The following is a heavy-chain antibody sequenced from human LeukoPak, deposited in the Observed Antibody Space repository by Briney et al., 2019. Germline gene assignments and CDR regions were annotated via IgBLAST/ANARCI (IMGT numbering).Heavy chain of an antibody. Sequence: NPGGSLRLSCAASGFTFSSYTMNWVRQAPGKGLEWVSSISSSSSYIYYADSVKGRFTISRDNAKNSLYLQMNSLRAEDTAVYYCASEYGSTFDYWGQGTLVTVSS. D-gene: IGHD1-26*01. CDR3: ASEYGSTFDY. J-gene: IGHJ4*02. V-gene: IGHV3-21*01. CDR1: GFTFSSYT. CDR2: ISSSSSYI.